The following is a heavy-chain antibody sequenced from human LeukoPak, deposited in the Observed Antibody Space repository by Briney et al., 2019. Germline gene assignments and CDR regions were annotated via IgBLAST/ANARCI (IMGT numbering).Heavy chain of an antibody. V-gene: IGHV3-11*05. D-gene: IGHD3-22*01. CDR2: ISSSSSYT. J-gene: IGHJ4*02. Sequence: PGGSLRLSCAASGFTFSDYYMSWIRQAPGKGLEWVSYISSSSSYTNYADSVKGRFTISRDNAKNSLYLQMNSLRAEDTAVYYCARELMGLTMIVVVNPIDYWGQGTLVTVSS. CDR1: GFTFSDYY. CDR3: ARELMGLTMIVVVNPIDY.